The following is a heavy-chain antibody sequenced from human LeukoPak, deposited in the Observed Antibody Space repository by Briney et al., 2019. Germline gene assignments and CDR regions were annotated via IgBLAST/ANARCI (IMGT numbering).Heavy chain of an antibody. D-gene: IGHD2-2*01. CDR1: GGSISSSS. J-gene: IGHJ4*02. Sequence: ETLSLTCTVSGGSISSSSYYWGWIRQAPGKGLEWVSSISSCSSYIYYADSVKGRFTISRDNAKNSLYLQMNSLRAEDTAVYYCAREQDIVVVPAAKDYWGQGTLVTVSS. V-gene: IGHV3-21*01. CDR3: AREQDIVVVPAAKDY. CDR2: ISSCSSYI.